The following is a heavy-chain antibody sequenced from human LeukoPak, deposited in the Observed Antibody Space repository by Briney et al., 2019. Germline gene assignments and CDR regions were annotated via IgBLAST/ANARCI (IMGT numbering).Heavy chain of an antibody. D-gene: IGHD3-10*01. Sequence: PGGSLRLSCATSGFTFSRFSMRWVRQAPGKGLEWVASIYVTGGYINYADSVKGRVTISRDNAKNSVYLQMSSLRAEDTAVYYCAREFNTVGNFDYWGQGTLVTVPS. CDR3: AREFNTVGNFDY. V-gene: IGHV3-21*01. J-gene: IGHJ4*02. CDR1: GFTFSRFS. CDR2: IYVTGGYI.